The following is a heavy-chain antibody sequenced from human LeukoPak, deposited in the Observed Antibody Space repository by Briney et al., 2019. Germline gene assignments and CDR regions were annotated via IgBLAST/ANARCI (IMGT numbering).Heavy chain of an antibody. D-gene: IGHD3-22*01. Sequence: PGGSLRLSCAASGFTVSSNYMSWVRQAPGKGLEWVSVIYSGGSTYYADSVKGRFTISRDNSKNTLYLQMNSLRAEDTAVYYCARGGIVVVTPFDYWGQGTLVTVSS. CDR3: ARGGIVVVTPFDY. V-gene: IGHV3-66*01. CDR1: GFTVSSNY. CDR2: IYSGGST. J-gene: IGHJ4*02.